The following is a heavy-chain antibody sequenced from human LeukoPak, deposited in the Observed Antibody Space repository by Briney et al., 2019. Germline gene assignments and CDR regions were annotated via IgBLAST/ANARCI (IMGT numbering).Heavy chain of an antibody. CDR3: AKGNLPPGY. V-gene: IGHV3-30*18. CDR1: GFTFSSYG. CDR2: ISYDGSNK. Sequence: GRSLRLSCAASGFTFSSYGMHWVRQAPGKGLEWVAVISYDGSNKYYADSVKGRFTISRDNSKNTLYLQMNSLRAEDTAVYYCAKGNLPPGYWGQGTLVTVSS. J-gene: IGHJ4*02.